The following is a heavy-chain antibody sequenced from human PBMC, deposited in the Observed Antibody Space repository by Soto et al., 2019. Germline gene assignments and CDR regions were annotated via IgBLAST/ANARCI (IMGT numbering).Heavy chain of an antibody. Sequence: ASVKVSCKASGYTFTSYGISWVRQAPGQGLEWMGWISAYNGNTNYAQKLQGRVTMTTDTSTSTAYMELRSLRSDDTAVYYCAVYLYCSSTSCYPTSGAFDIWGQGTLVTVS. J-gene: IGHJ3*02. D-gene: IGHD2-2*01. CDR3: AVYLYCSSTSCYPTSGAFDI. V-gene: IGHV1-18*01. CDR2: ISAYNGNT. CDR1: GYTFTSYG.